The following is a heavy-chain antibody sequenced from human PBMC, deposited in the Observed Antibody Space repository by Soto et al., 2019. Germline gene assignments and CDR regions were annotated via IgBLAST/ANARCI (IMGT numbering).Heavy chain of an antibody. J-gene: IGHJ4*02. Sequence: QVQLVESGGGVVQPGRSLRLSCAASGFTFSSYGMHWVRQAPGKGLEWVAVISYDGSNKYYADSVKGRFTISRDNSKNTLYLKMNSLRAEDTAVYYCAKKGAAVYWGQGPLVTVSS. CDR3: AKKGAAVY. D-gene: IGHD3-16*01. CDR1: GFTFSSYG. V-gene: IGHV3-30*18. CDR2: ISYDGSNK.